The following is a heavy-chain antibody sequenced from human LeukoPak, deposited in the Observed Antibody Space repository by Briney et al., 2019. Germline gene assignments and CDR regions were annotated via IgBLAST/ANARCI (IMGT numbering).Heavy chain of an antibody. J-gene: IGHJ4*02. D-gene: IGHD5-18*01. V-gene: IGHV3-30*18. CDR3: AKGGYSYGLDY. Sequence: GGSLRLSCAASGFTFSSYGMHWVRQAPGKGLEWVAVISYDGSNKYYADSVKGRFTISRDNSKNTLYLQMNSLRAEDTAVYYCAKGGYSYGLDYWGQGTLVTVSS. CDR1: GFTFSSYG. CDR2: ISYDGSNK.